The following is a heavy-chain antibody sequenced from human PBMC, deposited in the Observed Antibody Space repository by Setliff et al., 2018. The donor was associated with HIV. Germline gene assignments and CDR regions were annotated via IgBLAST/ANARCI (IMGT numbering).Heavy chain of an antibody. CDR2: IYYSGTA. Sequence: SETLSLTCTVSGGSISGGGYYWTWIRQYPGRGLEWIGYIYYSGTAYYKPSLRSRVTISVDTSMNQFSLNLNSVTAADTAVYYCARGPTVTARRERAFDIWGQGTMVTVSS. D-gene: IGHD4-17*01. J-gene: IGHJ3*02. CDR1: GGSISGGGYY. CDR3: ARGPTVTARRERAFDI. V-gene: IGHV4-31*03.